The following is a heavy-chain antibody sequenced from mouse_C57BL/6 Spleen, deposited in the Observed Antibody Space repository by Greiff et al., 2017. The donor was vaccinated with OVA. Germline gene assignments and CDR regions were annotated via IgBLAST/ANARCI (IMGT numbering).Heavy chain of an antibody. CDR2: IHPNSGST. J-gene: IGHJ2*01. CDR1: GYTFTSYW. V-gene: IGHV1-64*01. Sequence: QVQLQQPGAELVKPGASVKLSCKASGYTFTSYWMHWVKQRPGQGLEWIGMIHPNSGSTNYNEKFKSKATLTVDKSSSTAYMQLSSLTSEDSAVYYCARSIYYYGSSPYYFDYWGQGTTLTVSS. CDR3: ARSIYYYGSSPYYFDY. D-gene: IGHD1-1*01.